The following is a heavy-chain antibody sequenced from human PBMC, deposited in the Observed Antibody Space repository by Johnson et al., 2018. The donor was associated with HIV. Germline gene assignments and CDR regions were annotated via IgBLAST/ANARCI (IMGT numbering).Heavy chain of an antibody. Sequence: VQLVESGGGLVQPGGSLKLSCAASGFTFSGSAMHWVRQASGKGLEWVGRIRRKANSYATSYGASVQGRFSISRDDSKNTAYLQINSLKTEDTAVYYCSVYFGTAFDFWGQGTMVTVSS. D-gene: IGHD6-25*01. V-gene: IGHV3-73*02. CDR1: GFTFSGSA. CDR3: SVYFGTAFDF. CDR2: IRRKANSYAT. J-gene: IGHJ3*01.